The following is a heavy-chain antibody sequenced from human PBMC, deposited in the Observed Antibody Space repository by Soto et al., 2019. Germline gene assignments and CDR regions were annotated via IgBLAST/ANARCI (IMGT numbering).Heavy chain of an antibody. D-gene: IGHD1-26*01. Sequence: QVQLVESGGGVVQPGRSLRLSCAASGFTFSSYAMHWVRQAPGKGLEWVAVISYDGSNKYYADSVKGRFTISRDNSKNTLYLQMYSLRAEDTAVYYCARERLDGSYYGGYWGQGTLVTVSS. V-gene: IGHV3-30-3*01. CDR1: GFTFSSYA. CDR3: ARERLDGSYYGGY. J-gene: IGHJ4*02. CDR2: ISYDGSNK.